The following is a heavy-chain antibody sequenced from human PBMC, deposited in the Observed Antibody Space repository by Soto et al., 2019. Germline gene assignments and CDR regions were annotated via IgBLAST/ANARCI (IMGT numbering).Heavy chain of an antibody. Sequence: PGGSLRLSCAASGFTFSSYSMNWVRQAPGKGLEWVSSISSSSSYIYYADSVKGRFTISRDNAKNSLYLQMNSLRAEDTAVYYCARDLLPMVRGVSVLDYWGQGTLVTVSS. CDR1: GFTFSSYS. J-gene: IGHJ4*02. V-gene: IGHV3-21*04. CDR3: ARDLLPMVRGVSVLDY. D-gene: IGHD3-10*01. CDR2: ISSSSSYI.